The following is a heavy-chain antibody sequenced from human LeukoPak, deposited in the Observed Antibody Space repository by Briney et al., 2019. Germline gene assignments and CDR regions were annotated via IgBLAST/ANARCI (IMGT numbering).Heavy chain of an antibody. CDR1: GDSISTSNSY. J-gene: IGHJ4*02. CDR2: IYYSGNT. D-gene: IGHD4-17*01. V-gene: IGHV4-39*01. Sequence: SETLSLTCTVSGDSISTSNSYWGWIRQPPGKGLEWIGSIYYSGNTYYNASLKSRVTISVDTSKNQFSLKLSSVTAADTAVYYCARHVRKTTVITFFDYWGQGTLVTVSS. CDR3: ARHVRKTTVITFFDY.